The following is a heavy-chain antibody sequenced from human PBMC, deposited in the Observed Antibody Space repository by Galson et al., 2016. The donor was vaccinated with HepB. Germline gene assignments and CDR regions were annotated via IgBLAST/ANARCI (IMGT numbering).Heavy chain of an antibody. J-gene: IGHJ6*02. CDR1: GYTFKNYA. V-gene: IGHV1-3*01. D-gene: IGHD5-18*01. CDR3: ARSYTYGPFYGLDV. Sequence: SVKVSCKASGYTFKNYAVHWVRQAPGQGLEWMGWINAGNGNTKYSQKFQGTVAFTRDASASTAYMELSSLRSQDTAEYYCARSYTYGPFYGLDVWGRGTTVTV. CDR2: INAGNGNT.